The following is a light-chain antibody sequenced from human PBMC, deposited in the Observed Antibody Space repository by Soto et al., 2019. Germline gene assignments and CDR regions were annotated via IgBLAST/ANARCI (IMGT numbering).Light chain of an antibody. CDR1: QSVTSW. CDR2: DAS. V-gene: IGKV1-5*01. CDR3: HHYNSYPGT. J-gene: IGKJ1*01. Sequence: DVQMTQSPSTLSASVGDRVTITCRASQSVTSWLVWYQQKPGKAPKVLIYDASSLESGVPSRFSGSGSGTEFTLTISSLHPDDFATYYCHHYNSYPGTFGQGTKVDIK.